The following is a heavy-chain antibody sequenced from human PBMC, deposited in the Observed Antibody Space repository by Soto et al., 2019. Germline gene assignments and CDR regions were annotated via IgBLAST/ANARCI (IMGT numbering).Heavy chain of an antibody. D-gene: IGHD2-2*01. CDR3: ARVRSTTPPYHDYMDV. J-gene: IGHJ6*03. Sequence: GGSLRLSCAASGFTVSSNYMSWVRQAPGKGLEWVSVIYSGGSTYCADSVKGRFTISRHNSKNTLYLQMNSLRAEDTAVYYCARVRSTTPPYHDYMDVWGKGTTVTVSS. V-gene: IGHV3-53*04. CDR1: GFTVSSNY. CDR2: IYSGGST.